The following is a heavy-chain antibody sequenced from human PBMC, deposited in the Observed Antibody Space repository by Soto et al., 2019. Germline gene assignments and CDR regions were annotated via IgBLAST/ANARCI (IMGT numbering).Heavy chain of an antibody. CDR1: GFTFSSYW. J-gene: IGHJ4*02. D-gene: IGHD1-1*01. CDR3: AREDDDVNHYPTFYY. CDR2: IKQDGSGK. V-gene: IGHV3-7*03. Sequence: SLRLSCAASGFTFSSYWMSWVRQAPGKGLEWVANIKQDGSGKYYVDSVKGRFTISRDNAKNSLYLQMNSLRAEDTAVYYCAREDDDVNHYPTFYYWGQGAPVTVSS.